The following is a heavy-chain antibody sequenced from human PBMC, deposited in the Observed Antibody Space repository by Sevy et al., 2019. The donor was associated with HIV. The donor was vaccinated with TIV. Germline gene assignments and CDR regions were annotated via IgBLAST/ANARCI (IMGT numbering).Heavy chain of an antibody. Sequence: ASVKVSCKASGGTFSSYAISWVRQAPGQGLEWMGRIIPILGIANYAQKFQGRVTITADKSTSTAYMELSSLRSEDTAVYYCARGGYYDRSGYYYDDAFDIWGQGTMVTVSS. CDR1: GGTFSSYA. CDR3: ARGGYYDRSGYYYDDAFDI. D-gene: IGHD3-22*01. CDR2: IIPILGIA. J-gene: IGHJ3*02. V-gene: IGHV1-69*04.